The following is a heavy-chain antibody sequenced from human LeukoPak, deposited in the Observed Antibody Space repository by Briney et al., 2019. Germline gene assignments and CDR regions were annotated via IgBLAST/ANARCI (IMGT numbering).Heavy chain of an antibody. Sequence: GGSLRLSCAASGFTLSSYWMHWVRQAPGKGLVWVSRINSDGSSPSYADSVKGRFTISRDNTKNTVYLQMNSLRAEDTAVYYCAKGGSFPLDYWGQGSLVTVS. V-gene: IGHV3-74*01. D-gene: IGHD1-26*01. J-gene: IGHJ4*02. CDR3: AKGGSFPLDY. CDR1: GFTLSSYW. CDR2: INSDGSSP.